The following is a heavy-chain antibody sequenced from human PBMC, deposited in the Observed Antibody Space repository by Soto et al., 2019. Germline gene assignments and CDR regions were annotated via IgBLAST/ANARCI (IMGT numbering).Heavy chain of an antibody. Sequence: SETLSLTCTVSGGSTSGGGFYWSWIRQHPGKGLEWIGYIYYSGISYYNPSLKSRVSISLDTSRNQFSMTLNSVTAADTAVYYCARNGYTYGMDVWGQGATVTVSS. J-gene: IGHJ6*02. CDR1: GGSTSGGGFY. CDR3: ARNGYTYGMDV. D-gene: IGHD5-18*01. V-gene: IGHV4-31*03. CDR2: IYYSGIS.